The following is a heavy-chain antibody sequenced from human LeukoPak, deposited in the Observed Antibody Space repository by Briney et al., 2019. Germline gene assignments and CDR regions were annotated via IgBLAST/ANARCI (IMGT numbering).Heavy chain of an antibody. D-gene: IGHD5-18*01. CDR2: ISAYNGDT. V-gene: IGHV1-18*01. CDR1: GYTFTNYG. CDR3: ARDPPTGMASGRHDY. Sequence: ASVKVSCKASGYTFTNYGLTWARQAPGQGLEWMGWISAYNGDTNYAQKLQGRVTLTTDTSTSTAYMELRSLRSDDTAVYYCARDPPTGMASGRHDYWGQGTLVTVSS. J-gene: IGHJ4*02.